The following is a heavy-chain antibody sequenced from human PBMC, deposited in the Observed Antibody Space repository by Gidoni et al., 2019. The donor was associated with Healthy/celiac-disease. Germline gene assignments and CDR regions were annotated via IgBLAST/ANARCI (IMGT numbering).Heavy chain of an antibody. CDR3: ARAGSSSWYENWFDP. CDR2: IIPILGIA. D-gene: IGHD6-13*01. J-gene: IGHJ5*02. V-gene: IGHV1-69*04. Sequence: QVQLVKAGAEGKKHGSSVKVSCKDYGGTFSSYAISWVRQAPGQGLEWMGRIIPILGIANYAQKFQGRFTITADKSTSTAYMELSSLRSEDTAVYYCARAGSSSWYENWFDPWGQGTLVTVSS. CDR1: GGTFSSYA.